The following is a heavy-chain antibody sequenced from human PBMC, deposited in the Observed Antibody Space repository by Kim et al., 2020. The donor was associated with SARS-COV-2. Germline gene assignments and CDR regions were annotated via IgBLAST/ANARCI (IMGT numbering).Heavy chain of an antibody. J-gene: IGHJ6*02. CDR1: GGSISSGGYY. CDR2: IYYSGRT. Sequence: SETLSLTCTVSGGSISSGGYYWSWIRQHPGKGLEWIVYIYYSGRTYYNPSLKSRVTISVDTSKNQFSLKLSSVTAADTAVYYCARVPRGFDWLFHPLPRNGMDVWGQGTTVTVSS. D-gene: IGHD3-9*01. V-gene: IGHV4-31*03. CDR3: ARVPRGFDWLFHPLPRNGMDV.